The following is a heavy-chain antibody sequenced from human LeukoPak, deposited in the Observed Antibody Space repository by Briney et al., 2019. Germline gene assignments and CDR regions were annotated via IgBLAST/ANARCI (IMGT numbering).Heavy chain of an antibody. D-gene: IGHD2-21*02. CDR1: GFTFSGSA. CDR2: IRSKAYNYAT. Sequence: PGGSLRLSCAASGFTFSGSAMHWVRQASGKGLEWVGRIRSKAYNYATSYAASVKGRFTISRDDSKDTAYLQMISLNTEDTAVYYCTKRGPYCSGDCYFAYWGQGTLVTVSS. V-gene: IGHV3-73*01. CDR3: TKRGPYCSGDCYFAY. J-gene: IGHJ4*02.